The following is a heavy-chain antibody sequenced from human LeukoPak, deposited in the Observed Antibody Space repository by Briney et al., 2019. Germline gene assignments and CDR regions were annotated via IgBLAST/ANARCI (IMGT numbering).Heavy chain of an antibody. CDR3: ARDRRYYDSSGTVYYDGMDV. V-gene: IGHV4-59*13. CDR1: GGSISSYY. Sequence: SETLSLTCTVSGGSISSYYWSWIRQPPGKGLEWIGYIYYSGGTNYNSSLKSRVTISVDTSKNQFSLKLSSVTAADTAVYYCARDRRYYDSSGTVYYDGMDVWGQGTMVTVSS. CDR2: IYYSGGT. J-gene: IGHJ6*02. D-gene: IGHD3-22*01.